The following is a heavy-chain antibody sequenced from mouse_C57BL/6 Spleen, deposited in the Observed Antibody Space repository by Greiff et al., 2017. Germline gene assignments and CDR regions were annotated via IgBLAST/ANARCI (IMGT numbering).Heavy chain of an antibody. Sequence: EVKLMESGGGLVQPGGSLSLSCAASGFTFTDYYMSWVRQPPGKALEWLGFIRNKANGYTTEYSASVKGRFTISRDNSQSILYLQMNALRAEDSATYYCARYIRGYGSSSWYFDVWGTGTTVTVSS. V-gene: IGHV7-3*01. J-gene: IGHJ1*03. CDR3: ARYIRGYGSSSWYFDV. D-gene: IGHD1-1*01. CDR1: GFTFTDYY. CDR2: IRNKANGYTT.